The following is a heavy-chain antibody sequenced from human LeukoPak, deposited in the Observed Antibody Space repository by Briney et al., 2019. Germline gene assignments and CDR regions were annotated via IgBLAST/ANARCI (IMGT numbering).Heavy chain of an antibody. D-gene: IGHD3-3*01. CDR3: ARGTNTYYDFWSGYYYLDY. Sequence: SETLSLTCTVSGYSISSGYYWGWIRQPPGKGLEWIGSIYHSGSTYYNPSPKSRVTISVDTSKNQFSLKLSSVTAADTAVYYCARGTNTYYDFWSGYYYLDYWGQGTLVTVSS. CDR2: IYHSGST. J-gene: IGHJ4*02. V-gene: IGHV4-38-2*02. CDR1: GYSISSGYY.